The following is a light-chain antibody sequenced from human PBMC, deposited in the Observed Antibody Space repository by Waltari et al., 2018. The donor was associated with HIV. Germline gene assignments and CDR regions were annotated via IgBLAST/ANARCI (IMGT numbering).Light chain of an antibody. J-gene: IGLJ2*01. V-gene: IGLV2-23*02. CDR3: CSYAGSSTFVV. Sequence: QSALTQPASVSGSPGQSITISCTGTSSDVGSYNLVSWYQQPPGKAPKLMIYEVSKRPSGVSKRFSGSKSGNTASLTISGLQAEDEADYYCCSYAGSSTFVVFGGGTKLTVL. CDR1: SSDVGSYNL. CDR2: EVS.